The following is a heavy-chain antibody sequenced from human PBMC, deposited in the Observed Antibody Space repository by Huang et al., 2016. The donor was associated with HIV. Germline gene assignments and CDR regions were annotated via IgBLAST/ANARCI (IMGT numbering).Heavy chain of an antibody. CDR3: SRGPSTPATEL. CDR1: GDSVDSSYSY. Sequence: QVQLQESGQGLVKPSDTLSLTCIVSGDSVDSSYSYWGWVRQPPGKGLEWMGSRYSKGNTYYNNYLKSRITIAVDTSKNHFSLNLKTVTAADTAVYYCSRGPSTPATELWGQGTMVTVSS. CDR2: RYSKGNT. D-gene: IGHD1-1*01. V-gene: IGHV4-39*02. J-gene: IGHJ3*01.